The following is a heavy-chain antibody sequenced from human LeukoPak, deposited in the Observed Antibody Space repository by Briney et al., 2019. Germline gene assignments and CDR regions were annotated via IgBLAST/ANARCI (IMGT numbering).Heavy chain of an antibody. V-gene: IGHV3-21*01. D-gene: IGHD1-1*01. CDR1: GFTFSSYS. CDR3: ARSWGNWERNFDY. J-gene: IGHJ4*02. CDR2: ISSSSSYI. Sequence: GGSLRLSCAASGFTFSSYSMNWVRQAPGKGLEWVSTISSSSSYIYYADSVKGRFTISRDNAKNSLYLQMNSLRAEDTAVYYCARSWGNWERNFDYWGQGTLVTVSS.